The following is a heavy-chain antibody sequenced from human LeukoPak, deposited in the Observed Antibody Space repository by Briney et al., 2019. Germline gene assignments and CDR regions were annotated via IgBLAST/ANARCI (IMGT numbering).Heavy chain of an antibody. Sequence: TLSLTCTVSGGSISSGGYYWSWIRQHPGKGLEWIGYIYYSGSTYYNPSLKSRVTISVDTSKNQFSLKLSSVTAADTAVYYCARHLLSISPLDYWGQGTLVTVSS. D-gene: IGHD2/OR15-2a*01. CDR2: IYYSGST. V-gene: IGHV4-31*03. CDR3: ARHLLSISPLDY. J-gene: IGHJ4*02. CDR1: GGSISSGGYY.